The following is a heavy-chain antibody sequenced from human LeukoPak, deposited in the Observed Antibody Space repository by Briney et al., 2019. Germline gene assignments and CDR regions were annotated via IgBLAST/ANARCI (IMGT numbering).Heavy chain of an antibody. CDR1: GFTFSSYA. CDR2: ISYDGSNK. Sequence: PGGSLRLSCAASGFTFSSYAMHWVRQAPGKGLEWVAVISYDGSNKYYADSVKGRFTISRDNSKNTLYLQMNSLRVEDTAVYYCARAPSYDILTGYYPAWGQGTLVTVSS. V-gene: IGHV3-30*04. D-gene: IGHD3-9*01. CDR3: ARAPSYDILTGYYPA. J-gene: IGHJ5*02.